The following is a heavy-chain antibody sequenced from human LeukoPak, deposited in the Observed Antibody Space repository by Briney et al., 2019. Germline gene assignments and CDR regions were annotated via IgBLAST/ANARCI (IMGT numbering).Heavy chain of an antibody. CDR1: GFTFSSYE. CDR3: ASTPSFLTAYETLSYGMDV. D-gene: IGHD3-9*01. J-gene: IGHJ6*02. V-gene: IGHV3-48*03. CDR2: ISSSGSTI. Sequence: GGSLRLFCAASGFTFSSYEMNWVRQAPGKGLEWVSYISSSGSTIYYADSVRGRFTISRDNAKNSLYLQMNSLRAEDTAAYHCASTPSFLTAYETLSYGMDVWGQGTTVTVSS.